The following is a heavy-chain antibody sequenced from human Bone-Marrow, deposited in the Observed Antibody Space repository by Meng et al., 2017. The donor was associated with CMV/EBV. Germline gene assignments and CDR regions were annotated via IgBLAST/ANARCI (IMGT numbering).Heavy chain of an antibody. CDR3: ARWEPKPHCSSTSCYFDY. CDR2: INPNSGGT. V-gene: IGHV1-2*02. D-gene: IGHD2-2*01. Sequence: ASVKVSCKASGYTFTGYYMHWVRQAPGQGLEWMGWINPNSGGTNYAQKFQGRVTMTRDTSISTAYMELSSLRSEDTAVYYCARWEPKPHCSSTSCYFDYWGQGTLVTVSS. CDR1: GYTFTGYY. J-gene: IGHJ4*02.